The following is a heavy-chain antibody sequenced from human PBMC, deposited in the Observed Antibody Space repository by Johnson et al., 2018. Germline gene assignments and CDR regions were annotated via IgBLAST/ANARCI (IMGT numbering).Heavy chain of an antibody. V-gene: IGHV4-59*01. CDR3: ARGRLQLPPYYNVYMEV. J-gene: IGHJ6*03. CDR1: GGSISGYY. Sequence: QVQLQESGPGLVKPSETLSLICTVSGGSISGYYWSWIRQHPGEGLEWIAYIHYSGSTNYNPSLKRRFTMSVDTSKTQLALNLTPVTAADTAVYYCARGRLQLPPYYNVYMEVWGKGTTVTVSS. D-gene: IGHD5-24*01. CDR2: IHYSGST.